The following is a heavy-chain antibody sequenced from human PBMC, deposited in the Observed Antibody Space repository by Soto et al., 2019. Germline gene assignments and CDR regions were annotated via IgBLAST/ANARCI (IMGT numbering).Heavy chain of an antibody. D-gene: IGHD3-9*01. CDR2: TYYSGST. CDR3: ARTPYDILTGFYFDY. CDR1: GASISSYY. V-gene: IGHV4-59*08. Sequence: PSETLSLTCTVSGASISSYYWSWIRQPPGKGLEWIGYTYYSGSTNYNPSLKSRVTISVDTSKNQFSLKLSSVTAADTAVYYCARTPYDILTGFYFDYWGQGTLVTVSS. J-gene: IGHJ4*02.